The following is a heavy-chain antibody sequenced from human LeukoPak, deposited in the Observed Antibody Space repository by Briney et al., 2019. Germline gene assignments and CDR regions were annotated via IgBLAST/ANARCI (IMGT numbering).Heavy chain of an antibody. J-gene: IGHJ1*01. D-gene: IGHD1-1*01. CDR3: ARVRRRYTEYFQH. CDR1: GGSFSGYY. CDR2: INHSGST. Sequence: PSGPLSLTCAVYGGSFSGYYWSWIRQPPGKGLEWIGEINHSGSTNYNPSLKSRVTISVDTSKNQFSLKLSSVTAADTAVYYCARVRRRYTEYFQHWGQGTLVTVSS. V-gene: IGHV4-34*01.